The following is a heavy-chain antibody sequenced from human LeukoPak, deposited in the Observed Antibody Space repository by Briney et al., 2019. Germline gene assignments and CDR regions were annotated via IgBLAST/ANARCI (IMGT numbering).Heavy chain of an antibody. Sequence: GGSLRLSCAASGFTVSFYAISWVRQPPGKGLGLVSSISGSGGSTYHALSVKRRFTIYRDSSKNTLFLKIDSLRSEDTDVYYCAKSDTGMITFYYCDYWGQGTVVAVAS. J-gene: IGHJ4*02. CDR1: GFTVSFYA. CDR2: ISGSGGST. D-gene: IGHD5-18*01. V-gene: IGHV3-23*01. CDR3: AKSDTGMITFYYCDY.